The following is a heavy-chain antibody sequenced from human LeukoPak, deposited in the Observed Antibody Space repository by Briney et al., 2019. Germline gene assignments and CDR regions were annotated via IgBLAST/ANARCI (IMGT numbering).Heavy chain of an antibody. Sequence: APVKVSCEASGYTFTSDGISWVRQAPGQGLEWMGWINPYDGHTNYAQKFQGRVTMTTDTSTSTAYMELRSLRSDDTAVYYCARGGGSYFVSSHAFDIWGQGTMVTVSP. CDR1: GYTFTSDG. V-gene: IGHV1-18*01. CDR2: INPYDGHT. CDR3: ARGGGSYFVSSHAFDI. J-gene: IGHJ3*02. D-gene: IGHD1-26*01.